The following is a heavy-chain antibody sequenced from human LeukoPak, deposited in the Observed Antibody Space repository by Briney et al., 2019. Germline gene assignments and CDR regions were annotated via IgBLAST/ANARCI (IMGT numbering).Heavy chain of an antibody. CDR2: ISDTGGST. V-gene: IGHV3-23*01. Sequence: PGGSLRLSCAASGFTFSCYAMSWGRQAPGKGPEWVSAISDTGGSTYYADSVKGRFTISRDNSKNTLYLQMNSLRAEDTAVYYCAKPPYGSGNYIHPDNWFDPWGQGTLVTVSS. CDR3: AKPPYGSGNYIHPDNWFDP. D-gene: IGHD3-10*01. J-gene: IGHJ5*02. CDR1: GFTFSCYA.